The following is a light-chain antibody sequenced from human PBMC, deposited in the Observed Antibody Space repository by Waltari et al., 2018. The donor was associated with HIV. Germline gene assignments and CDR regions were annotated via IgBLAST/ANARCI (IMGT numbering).Light chain of an antibody. CDR2: TTN. J-gene: IGLJ3*02. CDR3: ATWDDSLNGPV. Sequence: QSVLTQPPSASGTPGQRVTISCSGSISNIGSNTVNWYQQLPGTAPKLLIYTTNKRPSGVPDRVSGSKSGASASLAISGLQSDDEADYYCATWDDSLNGPVFGGGTKLTVL. CDR1: ISNIGSNT. V-gene: IGLV1-44*01.